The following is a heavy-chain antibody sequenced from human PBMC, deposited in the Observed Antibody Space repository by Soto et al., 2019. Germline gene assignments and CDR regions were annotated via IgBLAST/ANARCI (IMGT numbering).Heavy chain of an antibody. CDR3: ARDWASSYYDFWSGYPVNCSDL. Sequence: PGGSLRLSCAASGFTFSSYSMNWVRQAPGKGLEWVSSISSSSSYIYYADSVKGRFTISRDNAKNSLYLQMNSLRAEDTAVYYCARDWASSYYDFWSGYPVNCSDLWGQGTLVTVSS. D-gene: IGHD3-3*01. CDR1: GFTFSSYS. V-gene: IGHV3-21*01. J-gene: IGHJ5*02. CDR2: ISSSSSYI.